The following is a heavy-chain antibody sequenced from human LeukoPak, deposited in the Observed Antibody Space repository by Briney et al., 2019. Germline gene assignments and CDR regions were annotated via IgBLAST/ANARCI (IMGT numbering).Heavy chain of an antibody. CDR1: GGSISSYY. Sequence: SETLSLTCTVSGGSISSYYWIWIRQPPGKGLEWIGYIYYSGSTNYNPSLKSRVTISVDTSKNQFSLRLSSVTAADTAVYYCARHRLTMVRAPFDPWGQGTLVTVSS. CDR3: ARHRLTMVRAPFDP. D-gene: IGHD3-10*01. V-gene: IGHV4-59*01. J-gene: IGHJ5*02. CDR2: IYYSGST.